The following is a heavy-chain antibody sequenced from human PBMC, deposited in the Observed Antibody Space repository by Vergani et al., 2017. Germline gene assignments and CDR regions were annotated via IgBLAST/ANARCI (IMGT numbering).Heavy chain of an antibody. CDR1: GFTFSSYA. CDR2: ISGSGGSP. J-gene: IGHJ4*02. D-gene: IGHD6-19*01. V-gene: IGHV3-23*01. Sequence: EVQLLESGGGLVQPGGSLRLSCAASGFTFSSYAMSWVRQAPGKGLEWVSAISGSGGSPYYADSVKGRFTISRDNSKNTLNLRMNSLRAEYTAVYYCAKDQLVNSGWFDYWGQGTLVTVSS. CDR3: AKDQLVNSGWFDY.